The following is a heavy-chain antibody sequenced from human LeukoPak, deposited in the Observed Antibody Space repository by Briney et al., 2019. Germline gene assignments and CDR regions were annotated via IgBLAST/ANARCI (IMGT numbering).Heavy chain of an antibody. CDR3: AREGGAYYYGSAEFDP. CDR2: IYTSGST. J-gene: IGHJ5*02. Sequence: PSETLSLTCTVSGGSISSYYWSWIRQPAGKGLEWIGRIYTSGSTNYNPSLKSRVTMSVDTSKNQFSLKLSSVTAADTAVYYCAREGGAYYYGSAEFDPWGQGTLVTVSS. CDR1: GGSISSYY. D-gene: IGHD3-10*01. V-gene: IGHV4-4*07.